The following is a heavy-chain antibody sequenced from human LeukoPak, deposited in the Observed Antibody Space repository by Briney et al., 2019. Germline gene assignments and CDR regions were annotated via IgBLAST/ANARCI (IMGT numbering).Heavy chain of an antibody. CDR2: ISSSSSTI. V-gene: IGHV3-48*01. CDR1: GFTFSSYS. J-gene: IGHJ5*02. D-gene: IGHD6-6*01. Sequence: TGGSLRLSCAASGFTFSSYSMNWVRQTPGKGLEWVSYISSSSSTIYYADSVKGRFTISRDNAKNSLYLQMNSLRAEDTALYYCARVGVAARPGWFDPWGQGTLVTVSS. CDR3: ARVGVAARPGWFDP.